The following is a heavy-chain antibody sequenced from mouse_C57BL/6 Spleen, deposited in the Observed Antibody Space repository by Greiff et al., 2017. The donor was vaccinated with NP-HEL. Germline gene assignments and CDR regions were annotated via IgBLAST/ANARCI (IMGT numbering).Heavy chain of an antibody. CDR2: IDPSDSYT. Sequence: QVQLQQPGAELVKPGASVKLSCKASGYTFTSYWMQWVKQRPGQGLEWIGEIDPSDSYTNYNQKFKGKATLTVDTSSSPAYMQLSSLPSDDSAVYYCARYPKSSHYYGSSSGYFAYWGQGTTLTVSS. V-gene: IGHV1-50*01. CDR3: ARYPKSSHYYGSSSGYFAY. D-gene: IGHD1-1*01. CDR1: GYTFTSYW. J-gene: IGHJ2*01.